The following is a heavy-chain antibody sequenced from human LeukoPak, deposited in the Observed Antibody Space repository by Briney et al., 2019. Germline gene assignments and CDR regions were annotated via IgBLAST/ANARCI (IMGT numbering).Heavy chain of an antibody. V-gene: IGHV1-69*01. D-gene: IGHD6-13*01. J-gene: IGHJ3*02. CDR2: IIPIFGTA. CDR1: GGTFSSYA. CDR3: ARAYSSSWYANAFEI. Sequence: SVNVSCKASGGTFSSYAISWVRQAPGQGLEWMGGIIPIFGTANYAQKFQGRVTITADESTSTAYMELSSLRCEDTAVYYCARAYSSSWYANAFEIWGQGTMVTVSS.